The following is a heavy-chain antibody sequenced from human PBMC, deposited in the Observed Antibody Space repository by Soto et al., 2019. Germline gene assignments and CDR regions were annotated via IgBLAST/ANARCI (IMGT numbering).Heavy chain of an antibody. Sequence: VQLLEAGGGFVQPGGSLRLSCAASGFTFSSYAMSWGRQAPGKGLEWVAVISGSGGSTYYADSVKGRFTISSDNSKNTLYRQMNSLRAEDTCVYDCVKRGAGHYFYYWGQGTLVTVSS. J-gene: IGHJ4*02. CDR3: VKRGAGHYFYY. V-gene: IGHV3-23*01. D-gene: IGHD6-19*01. CDR2: ISGSGGST. CDR1: GFTFSSYA.